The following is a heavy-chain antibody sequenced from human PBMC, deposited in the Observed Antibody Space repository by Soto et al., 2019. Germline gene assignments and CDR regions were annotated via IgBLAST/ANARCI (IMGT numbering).Heavy chain of an antibody. CDR3: ARQADYSNYDWYFDL. D-gene: IGHD4-4*01. CDR1: GYSFTSYW. CDR2: IYPGDSDT. J-gene: IGHJ2*01. Sequence: PGESLKISCKGSGYSFTSYWIGWVRQMPGKGLEWMGIIYPGDSDTRYSPSFQGQVTISADKSISTAYLQWSSLKASDTAMYYCARQADYSNYDWYFDLWGRGTLVTVSS. V-gene: IGHV5-51*01.